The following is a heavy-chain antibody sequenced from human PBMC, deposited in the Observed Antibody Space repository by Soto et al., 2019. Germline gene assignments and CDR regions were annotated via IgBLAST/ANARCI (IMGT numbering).Heavy chain of an antibody. J-gene: IGHJ5*02. CDR2: VYYTGST. V-gene: IGHV4-31*03. CDR1: GGSMNSGGYY. D-gene: IGHD6-13*01. Sequence: QVQLQESGPGLVKPSQTLSLTCTVSGGSMNSGGYYWSWIRQHPGEGLEWIGHVYYTGSTYSNPSLESRVTMSVDTSKNQFSLRLSSVTAADTAVYYCARDRGGYSSSWYKGESWFDPWGQGTLVTVSS. CDR3: ARDRGGYSSSWYKGESWFDP.